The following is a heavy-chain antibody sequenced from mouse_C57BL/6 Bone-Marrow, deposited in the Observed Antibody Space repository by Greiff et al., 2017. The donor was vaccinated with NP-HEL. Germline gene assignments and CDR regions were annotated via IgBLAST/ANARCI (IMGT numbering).Heavy chain of an antibody. Sequence: QVQLKESGAELARPGASVKLSCKASGYTFTSYGISWVKQRTGQGLEWIGEIYPRSGNTYYNEKFKGKATLTADKSSSTAYMELRSLTSEDSAVYLCAREITTVVALDYWGQGTTLTVSS. D-gene: IGHD1-1*01. J-gene: IGHJ2*01. CDR2: IYPRSGNT. CDR3: AREITTVVALDY. CDR1: GYTFTSYG. V-gene: IGHV1-81*01.